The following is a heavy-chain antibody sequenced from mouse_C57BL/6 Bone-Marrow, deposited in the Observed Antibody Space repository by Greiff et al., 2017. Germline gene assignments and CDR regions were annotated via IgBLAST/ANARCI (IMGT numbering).Heavy chain of an antibody. D-gene: IGHD1-1*01. CDR1: GYTFTSYW. Sequence: QVQLQQPGAELVKPGASVKLSCKASGYTFTSYWMHWVKQRPGQGLEWIGMIHPNSGSTNYNEKFKSKDTLTVDKSSSTAYMQLSSLTSEDSAVYYGARPLYYYGSSGFAYWGQGTLVTVSA. V-gene: IGHV1-64*01. CDR2: IHPNSGST. J-gene: IGHJ3*01. CDR3: ARPLYYYGSSGFAY.